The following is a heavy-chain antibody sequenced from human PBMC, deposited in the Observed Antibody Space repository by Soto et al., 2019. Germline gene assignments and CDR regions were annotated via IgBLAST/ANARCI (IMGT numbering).Heavy chain of an antibody. Sequence: SETLSLTCTVSGGSVSSGSYYWSWIRQPPGKGLEWIGYIYYSGSTNYNPSLKSRVTISVDTSKNQFSLKLSSVTAADTAVYYCARDAYYYDRGAYFDYWGQGTLVTVSS. D-gene: IGHD3-22*01. CDR3: ARDAYYYDRGAYFDY. V-gene: IGHV4-61*01. J-gene: IGHJ4*02. CDR1: GGSVSSGSYY. CDR2: IYYSGST.